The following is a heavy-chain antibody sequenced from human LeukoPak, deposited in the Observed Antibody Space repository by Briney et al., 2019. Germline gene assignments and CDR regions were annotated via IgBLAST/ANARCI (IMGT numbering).Heavy chain of an antibody. Sequence: ASVKVSCKASGGTFSSYAISWVRQAPGQGLEWMGWINPNSGGTNYAQKFQGRVTMTRDTSISTAYMELSRLRSDDTAVYYCARTYYYDSSGYFFEEPSAYWGQGTLVTVSS. CDR1: GGTFSSYA. J-gene: IGHJ4*02. CDR3: ARTYYYDSSGYFFEEPSAY. V-gene: IGHV1-2*02. D-gene: IGHD3-22*01. CDR2: INPNSGGT.